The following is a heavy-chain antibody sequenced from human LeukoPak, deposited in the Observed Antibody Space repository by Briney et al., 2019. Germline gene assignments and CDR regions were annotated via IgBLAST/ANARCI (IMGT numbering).Heavy chain of an antibody. V-gene: IGHV3-30*18. Sequence: PGGSLRLSCAASGFTFSSYGMHWVRQALGKGLEWVAVISYDGSNKYYADSVKGRFTISRDNSKNTLYLQMNSLRAEDTAVYYCAKEPRIAAAGWGQGTLVTVSS. D-gene: IGHD6-13*01. CDR3: AKEPRIAAAG. J-gene: IGHJ4*02. CDR2: ISYDGSNK. CDR1: GFTFSSYG.